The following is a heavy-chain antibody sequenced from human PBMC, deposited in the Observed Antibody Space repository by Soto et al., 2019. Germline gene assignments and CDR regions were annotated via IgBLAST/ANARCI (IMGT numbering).Heavy chain of an antibody. J-gene: IGHJ6*02. CDR1: GFTFANYA. CDR3: AKFGPLSYDSGSLYYYYYSGLDV. Sequence: EVHLLESGGGLVQPGGSLRLSCAASGFTFANYAMSWVRQAPGKGLEWVSALSDSGTSTYYADSVKGRFTVSSDSSKTKLYLHLSSLRAADTAVYYCAKFGPLSYDSGSLYYYYYSGLDVWGQGTTVIVSS. CDR2: LSDSGTST. D-gene: IGHD3-10*01. V-gene: IGHV3-23*01.